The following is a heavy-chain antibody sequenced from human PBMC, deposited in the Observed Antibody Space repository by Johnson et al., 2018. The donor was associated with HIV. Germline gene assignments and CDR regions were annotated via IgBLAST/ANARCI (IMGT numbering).Heavy chain of an antibody. J-gene: IGHJ3*02. D-gene: IGHD1-26*01. V-gene: IGHV3-23*04. Sequence: VQLVESGGGVVRPGGSLRLSCAASGFTFDDYGMSWVRQTPGKGLEWVSGISGTGGSTYYADSVKGRFTISRDNYKNTLYLQMNSLRAEDTAVYYCAKDVRYSGSYLSFAFDIWGQGTMVTVSS. CDR1: GFTFDDYG. CDR3: AKDVRYSGSYLSFAFDI. CDR2: ISGTGGST.